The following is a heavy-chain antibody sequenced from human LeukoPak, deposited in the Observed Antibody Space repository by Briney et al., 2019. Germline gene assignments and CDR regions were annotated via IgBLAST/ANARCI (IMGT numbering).Heavy chain of an antibody. V-gene: IGHV3-30*14. J-gene: IGHJ3*02. CDR2: LSYDASKK. D-gene: IGHD3-16*01. CDR1: GFPFSRSP. CDR3: ARGGGYDAFDI. Sequence: GRSLRLSCVASGFPFSRSPMHWVRQAPGKGLEWVAVLSYDASKKFYADSVGGRFSVSRDNSKNTLYLQMNSLRAEDTAVYYCARGGGYDAFDIWGQGTMVTVSS.